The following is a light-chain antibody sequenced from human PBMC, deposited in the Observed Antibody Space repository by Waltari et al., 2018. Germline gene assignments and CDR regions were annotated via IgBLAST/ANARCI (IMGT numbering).Light chain of an antibody. J-gene: IGLJ3*02. CDR2: YKSPSDK. V-gene: IGLV5-39*01. Sequence: QPVLTQSTSLSASPGASARFPRTFRSGINVVTSRIYWSPQKPGSPPRYLLRYKSPSDKRQGSGVPSRFSGSKDASTNAGLLIISGLQSEDEADYYCAIWYTTAWVFGGGTKLTVL. CDR1: SGINVVTSR. CDR3: AIWYTTAWV.